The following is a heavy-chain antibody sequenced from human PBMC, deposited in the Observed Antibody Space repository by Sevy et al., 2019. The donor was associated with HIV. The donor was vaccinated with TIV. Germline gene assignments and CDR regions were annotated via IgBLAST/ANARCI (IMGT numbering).Heavy chain of an antibody. V-gene: IGHV4-31*03. CDR1: GGSISSGCYY. Sequence: SETLSLTCTVSGGSISSGCYYWSWIRQHPGKGLEWIGYIYYSWSTYYYPSLKSRVTISVDTSKNQFSLKLSSVAAADTAVYYCARGGIVGAVGAYYYMDVWGKGTTVTVSS. CDR2: IYYSWST. CDR3: ARGGIVGAVGAYYYMDV. D-gene: IGHD1-26*01. J-gene: IGHJ6*03.